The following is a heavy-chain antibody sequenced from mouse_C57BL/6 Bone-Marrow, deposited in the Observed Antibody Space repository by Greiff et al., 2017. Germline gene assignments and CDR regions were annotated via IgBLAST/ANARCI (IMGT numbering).Heavy chain of an antibody. CDR2: IDPSDSYT. CDR1: GYTFTSYW. Sequence: QVQLQQPGAELVKPGASVKLSCTASGYTFTSYWMQWVKQRPGQGLEWIGAIDPSDSYTNYNPKFKGKATLTVDTSSTTAYMQLSSLTSEDSAVDYSARWCYNDYDGFAFGGRGTVTTVTA. CDR3: ARWCYNDYDGFAF. V-gene: IGHV1-50*01. D-gene: IGHD2-4*01. J-gene: IGHJ3*01.